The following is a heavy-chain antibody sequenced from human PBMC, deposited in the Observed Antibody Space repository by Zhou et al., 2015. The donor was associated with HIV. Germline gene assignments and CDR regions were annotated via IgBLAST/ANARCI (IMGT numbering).Heavy chain of an antibody. CDR3: ARRGTQLWSDSFDI. Sequence: QVQLVQSGAEVRKPGASVRVSCEASGYTFTSCDINWVRQAAGQGLEWMGWMNPNSHNVDYAQKFQGRVTMTGDTSMRTVYMELSGLRSEDTAVYYCARRGTQLWSDSFDIWGQGTMVTVS. V-gene: IGHV1-8*01. CDR1: GYTFTSCD. CDR2: MNPNSHNV. J-gene: IGHJ3*02. D-gene: IGHD5-18*01.